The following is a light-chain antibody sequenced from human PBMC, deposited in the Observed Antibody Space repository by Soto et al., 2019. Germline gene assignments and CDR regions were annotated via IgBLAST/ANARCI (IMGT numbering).Light chain of an antibody. Sequence: DIQMTPSPFTLSSSVGDRVTITCRASQSVSRWLAWYQQKPGKAPKLLIYKASTLESGVPSRFSGSGSGTEFTLAISSLQPDDSATYYCQQYNDNWTFGQGTKVDIK. CDR3: QQYNDNWT. V-gene: IGKV1-5*03. J-gene: IGKJ1*01. CDR2: KAS. CDR1: QSVSRW.